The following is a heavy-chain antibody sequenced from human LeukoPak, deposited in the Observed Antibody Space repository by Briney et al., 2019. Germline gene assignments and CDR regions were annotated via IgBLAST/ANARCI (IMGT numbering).Heavy chain of an antibody. J-gene: IGHJ4*02. V-gene: IGHV3-23*01. D-gene: IGHD1-1*01. Sequence: GGSLRLSCAGSGFTFSSNPLSWVRPAPGKGLEWVSEINVSGGNTYYADSVRGRFTISRDNSKNTLYLQMNTPRAEDTGVYFCATTKQARRYFDYWGQGTLVTVPS. CDR3: ATTKQARRYFDY. CDR1: GFTFSSNP. CDR2: INVSGGNT.